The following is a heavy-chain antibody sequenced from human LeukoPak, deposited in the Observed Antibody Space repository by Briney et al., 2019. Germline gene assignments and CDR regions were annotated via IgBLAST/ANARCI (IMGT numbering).Heavy chain of an antibody. J-gene: IGHJ4*02. CDR3: ARLYYYDSSGKDY. V-gene: IGHV5-10-1*01. CDR2: IDPSDSYT. D-gene: IGHD3-22*01. CDR1: GYIFTSYW. Sequence: GASLKISCKGSGYIFTSYWISWVRQLPGKGLEWMGRIDPSDSYTNYSPSFQGHVTISADKSISTAYLQWSSLKASDTAMYYCARLYYYDSSGKDYWGQGTLVTVSS.